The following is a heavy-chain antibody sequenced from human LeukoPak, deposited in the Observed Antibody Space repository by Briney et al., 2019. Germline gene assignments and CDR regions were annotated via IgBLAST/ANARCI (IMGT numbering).Heavy chain of an antibody. CDR1: GYSFTNYW. J-gene: IGHJ4*02. V-gene: IGHV5-51*01. D-gene: IGHD1-26*01. CDR2: ISPGDSHP. CDR3: ARHSNRSPGTYHFDY. Sequence: GESLKISCQGSGYSFTNYWIGWVRQMPGKGLEWMGIISPGDSHPTYSPSFQGQVTISADKSISTAYLQWSSLKDSDTAMYYCARHSNRSPGTYHFDYWGQGTRVTVSS.